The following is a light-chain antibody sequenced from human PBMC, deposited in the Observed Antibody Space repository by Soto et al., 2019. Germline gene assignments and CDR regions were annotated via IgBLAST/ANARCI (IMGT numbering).Light chain of an antibody. CDR2: GAS. CDR3: QQYNNWPRT. Sequence: EIVMTLSLVTLSVSPGERATLSCRASQSLSSNLAWYQQKPGQAPRLLIYGASTRATGIPVRFSGSGSGTEFILTISSLQSEDSAVYYCQQYNNWPRTFGQGTKVDIK. J-gene: IGKJ1*01. V-gene: IGKV3-15*01. CDR1: QSLSSN.